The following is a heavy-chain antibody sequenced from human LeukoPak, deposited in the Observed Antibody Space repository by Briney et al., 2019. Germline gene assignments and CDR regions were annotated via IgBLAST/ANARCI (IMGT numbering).Heavy chain of an antibody. CDR3: ARCSGWPQYDS. CDR2: ISGRGNSI. CDR1: GFTFNDYY. Sequence: PGGSLRLSCAASGFTFNDYYMSWIRQAPGEGLEWVSYISGRGNSIHCADSVKGRFTISRDNANDSLYLQMNSLRAEDTAIYYCARCSGWPQYDSWGQGTLVTVSS. D-gene: IGHD6-19*01. V-gene: IGHV3-11*01. J-gene: IGHJ4*02.